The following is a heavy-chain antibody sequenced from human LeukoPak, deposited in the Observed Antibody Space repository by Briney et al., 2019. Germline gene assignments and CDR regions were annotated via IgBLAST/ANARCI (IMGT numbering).Heavy chain of an antibody. CDR3: ARRGTPRKYYFDY. Sequence: PSETLSLTCAVYGGSFSGYYWSWIRQPPGKGLEWIGEINHSGSTNYNPSLKSRVTISVDTSKNQFSLKLSSVTAADTAVYHCARRGTPRKYYFDYWGQGTLVTVSS. J-gene: IGHJ4*02. D-gene: IGHD3-16*01. CDR1: GGSFSGYY. CDR2: INHSGST. V-gene: IGHV4-34*01.